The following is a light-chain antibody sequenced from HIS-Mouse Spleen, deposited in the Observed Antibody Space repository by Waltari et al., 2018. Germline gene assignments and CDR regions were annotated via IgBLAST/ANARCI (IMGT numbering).Light chain of an antibody. CDR2: EGS. J-gene: IGLJ1*01. CDR3: CSYAGSSTYV. V-gene: IGLV2-23*01. CDR1: SSAVGSYNL. Sequence: QSALTQPASVSGSPGQSITISCTGTSSAVGSYNLVSWYQQHPGQAPQLMIYEGSKRAAGVSNRVSGSKSGNTASLTISGLQAEDEADYYCCSYAGSSTYVFGTGTKVTVL.